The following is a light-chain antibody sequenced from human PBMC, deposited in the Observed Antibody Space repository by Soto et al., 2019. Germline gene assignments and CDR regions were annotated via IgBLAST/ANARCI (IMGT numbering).Light chain of an antibody. V-gene: IGKV3-11*01. CDR1: QSVSRY. CDR3: QQRLSWPPT. CDR2: DTS. J-gene: IGKJ4*01. Sequence: EIGLTQSPATLSLSPGERATLSCRASQSVSRYLAWYQQKPGQAPRLVIHDTSTRATGVPDTFSGSGSGTECTLTISSLEPEDFAMYYCQQRLSWPPTFGGGTHVEIK.